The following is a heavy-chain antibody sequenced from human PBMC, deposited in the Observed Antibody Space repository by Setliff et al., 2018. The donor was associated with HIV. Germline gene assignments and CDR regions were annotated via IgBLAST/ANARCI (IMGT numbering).Heavy chain of an antibody. Sequence: GASVKVSCKASGYTFTSYGISWVRQAPGQGLEWMGWISAYNGNTNYAQKLQGRVTMTTDTSTSTAYMELRSLRSDDTAVYYCARGTNYYDSHSFPQYYYNAMDVWGQGTTVTVS. CDR3: ARGTNYYDSHSFPQYYYNAMDV. J-gene: IGHJ6*02. V-gene: IGHV1-18*01. D-gene: IGHD3-10*01. CDR2: ISAYNGNT. CDR1: GYTFTSYG.